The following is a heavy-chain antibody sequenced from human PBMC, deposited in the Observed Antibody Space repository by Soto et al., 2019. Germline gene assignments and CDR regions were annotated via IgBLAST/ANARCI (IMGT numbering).Heavy chain of an antibody. CDR2: ISAYNGNT. CDR1: GYTFSSYH. V-gene: IGHV1-18*01. CDR3: ARDLPPVDY. J-gene: IGHJ4*02. Sequence: QLQLVQSGAEVKKPGASVKVSCKASGYTFSSYHITWVRQAPGQGLEGMGWISAYNGNTNYAQNHXGRVTMTTDPSTSTAYMELRSLRSDDTAVYYCARDLPPVDYWGQGTLVTVSS.